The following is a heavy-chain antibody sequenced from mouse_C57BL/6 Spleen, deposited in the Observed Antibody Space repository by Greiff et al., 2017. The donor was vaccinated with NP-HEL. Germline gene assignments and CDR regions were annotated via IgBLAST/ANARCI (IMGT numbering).Heavy chain of an antibody. Sequence: VQLKQSGPGLVQPSQSLSITCTVSGFSLTSYGVHWVRQSPGKGLEWLGVIWSGGSTDYNAAFISRLSISKDNSKSQVFFKMNSLQADDTAIYYCALSLGQGYFDVWGTGTTVTVSS. V-gene: IGHV2-2*01. CDR3: ALSLGQGYFDV. J-gene: IGHJ1*03. CDR1: GFSLTSYG. D-gene: IGHD4-1*01. CDR2: IWSGGST.